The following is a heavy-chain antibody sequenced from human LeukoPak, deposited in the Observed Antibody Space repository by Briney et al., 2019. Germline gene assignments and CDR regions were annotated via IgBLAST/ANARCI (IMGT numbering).Heavy chain of an antibody. V-gene: IGHV3-7*01. J-gene: IGHJ4*02. CDR3: ARFRTAMQLWKGYYFDY. CDR2: IKQDGREK. CDR1: GFTFSSYW. D-gene: IGHD5-18*01. Sequence: GGSLRLSCAASGFTFSSYWMSWVRQAPGKGLEWVANIKQDGREKYYVDSVRGRFTISRDNAKNSLYLQMNSLRAEDTAVYYCARFRTAMQLWKGYYFDYWGQGTLVTVSS.